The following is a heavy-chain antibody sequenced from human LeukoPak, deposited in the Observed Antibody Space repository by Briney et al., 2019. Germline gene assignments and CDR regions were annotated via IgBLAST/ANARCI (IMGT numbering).Heavy chain of an antibody. D-gene: IGHD5-12*01. CDR3: AKERRGYNGYERSYYYYYGMDV. V-gene: IGHV3-30*18. Sequence: GGSLRLSCAVSGCTFSTYGMHWVRQAPGKGLEWVAVISNDGSNKYYADSVKGRFTISRDKSKNTPYLQMNSLRAEDTAVYYCAKERRGYNGYERSYYYYYGMDVWGKGTTVTVSS. CDR2: ISNDGSNK. CDR1: GCTFSTYG. J-gene: IGHJ6*04.